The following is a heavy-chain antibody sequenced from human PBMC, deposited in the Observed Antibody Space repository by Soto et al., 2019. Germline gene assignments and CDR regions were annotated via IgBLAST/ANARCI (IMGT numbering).Heavy chain of an antibody. V-gene: IGHV3-30*18. D-gene: IGHD3-10*01. CDR2: ISYDGTNK. CDR1: GFSFNSYG. Sequence: QMQLVESGGGVVQPGRSLRLSCAASGFSFNSYGMHWVRQAPGKGLEWVAFISYDGTNKFYGDSVKGRFTISRDNSKSTLYLQMNSLRPEDTAVYYCAKTGVSVVRGVPQGFDYWGQGPLVTVSS. CDR3: AKTGVSVVRGVPQGFDY. J-gene: IGHJ4*02.